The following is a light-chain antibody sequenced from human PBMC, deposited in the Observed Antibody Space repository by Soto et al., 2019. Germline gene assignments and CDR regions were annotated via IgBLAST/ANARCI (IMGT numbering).Light chain of an antibody. CDR1: NTDLGVYGY. Sequence: QSALAQPASVSGSFGQSITISCSGPNTDLGVYGYVSWYQHHPGKAPKLLIYDVNNRPSGISDRFSGSKSGDTASLTISGLQAEDEADYLCFSKISGFVYGFGTGTKSPS. CDR2: DVN. V-gene: IGLV2-14*01. J-gene: IGLJ1*01. CDR3: FSKISGFVYG.